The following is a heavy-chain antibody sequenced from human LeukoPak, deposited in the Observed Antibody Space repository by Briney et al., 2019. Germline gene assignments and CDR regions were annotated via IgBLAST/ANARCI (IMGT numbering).Heavy chain of an antibody. Sequence: ASVKVSCKVSGYSLTALSMHWVRQAPGKGLEWMGGFDPEAGKTMYAEKLDGRLTVTDDTSTDTAYMQLSSLRLEDTAVYYCATDMVGYCGGVTCYSEAYWGQGTLVTVS. V-gene: IGHV1-24*01. J-gene: IGHJ4*02. CDR1: GYSLTALS. CDR3: ATDMVGYCGGVTCYSEAY. D-gene: IGHD2-21*01. CDR2: FDPEAGKT.